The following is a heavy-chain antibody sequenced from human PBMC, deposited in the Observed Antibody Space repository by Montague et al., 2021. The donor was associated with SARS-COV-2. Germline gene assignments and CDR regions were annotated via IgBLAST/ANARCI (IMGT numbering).Heavy chain of an antibody. V-gene: IGHV4-59*01. Sequence: SETLSLTCTVSGGSISRYYWNWIRQPPGKGLEWIAYICYSGSTNYNPSLKSRVTISVDTSKNQFSLKLSSVTAADTAVYYCARSRENYNILTGYPYYFDYWGQGTLVTVSS. J-gene: IGHJ4*02. D-gene: IGHD3-9*01. CDR3: ARSRENYNILTGYPYYFDY. CDR1: GGSISRYY. CDR2: ICYSGST.